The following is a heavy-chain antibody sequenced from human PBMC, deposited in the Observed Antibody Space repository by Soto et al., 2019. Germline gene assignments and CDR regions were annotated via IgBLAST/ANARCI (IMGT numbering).Heavy chain of an antibody. CDR1: GGSSSSSYYY. CDR2: IYSVGNT. V-gene: IGHV4-39*01. D-gene: IGHD3-22*01. J-gene: IGHJ4*02. Sequence: QLQLPESGPGLVKPSETLSLTCTVSGGSSSSSYYYWGWISQPPGHGLEWLGTIYSVGNTYYNPSLKSRVTISVHMSRSLLFMKLSSVTATETAVDYGGRQIYENSGYYYACWGQGTLVIVSS. CDR3: GRQIYENSGYYYAC.